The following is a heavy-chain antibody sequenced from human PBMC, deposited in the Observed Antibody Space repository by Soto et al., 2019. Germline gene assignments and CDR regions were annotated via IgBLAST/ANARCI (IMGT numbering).Heavy chain of an antibody. CDR3: AHTWGLPFDY. Sequence: QITLKESGPTLVKPTQTLTLTCTYSGFSLRTTGVGVGWIRQPPGKALEWLGIIYWDDDKRYSPSLKSRLTLTSDISKSHVVLTMTKMRPVDTATYFCAHTWGLPFDYWGPGNLVIVSS. D-gene: IGHD3-16*01. CDR1: GFSLRTTGVG. CDR2: IYWDDDK. J-gene: IGHJ4*02. V-gene: IGHV2-5*02.